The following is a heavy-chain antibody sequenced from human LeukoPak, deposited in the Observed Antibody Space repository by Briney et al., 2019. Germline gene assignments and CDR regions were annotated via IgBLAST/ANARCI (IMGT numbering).Heavy chain of an antibody. J-gene: IGHJ4*02. CDR3: ARQQGQWLAPAGFDY. V-gene: IGHV3-30-3*01. CDR2: ISYDGNEK. CDR1: GFTFSSDA. Sequence: GGSLRLSCVASGFTFSSDAMHWVRQTPGKGLEWVAVISYDGNEKYQVDSVKGRFTISRDNSKNTLYLQMNSLRVEDTAVYYCARQQGQWLAPAGFDYWGQGTLVTVSS. D-gene: IGHD6-19*01.